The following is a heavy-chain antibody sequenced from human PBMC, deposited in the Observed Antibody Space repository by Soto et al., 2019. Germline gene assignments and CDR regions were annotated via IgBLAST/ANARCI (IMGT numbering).Heavy chain of an antibody. Sequence: QITLKESGPTLVKPTQTLTLTCTFSGFSLNTSGVGVGWVRQPPGRALEWLAVIYWTDDKRCSPSLKSRLSITKDTSKNQVVLTMTNMDPMDTAIFFCAHKLPVTTSAFDIWGQGTMVTVSS. CDR3: AHKLPVTTSAFDI. J-gene: IGHJ3*02. CDR1: GFSLNTSGVG. CDR2: IYWTDDK. V-gene: IGHV2-5*01. D-gene: IGHD4-17*01.